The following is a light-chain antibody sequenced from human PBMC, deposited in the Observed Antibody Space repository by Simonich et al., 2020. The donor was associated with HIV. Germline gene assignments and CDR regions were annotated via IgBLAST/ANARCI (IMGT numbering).Light chain of an antibody. CDR1: QGISSA. CDR3: QQFNSYSLT. Sequence: AIQLTQSPSSLSASVGDRVTITCQASQGISSALAWNQKKPGKAPKLLIYDASSLESGVPSRFSGSGSGTDFTLTISSLQPEDFATYYCQQFNSYSLTFGQGTKVEMK. J-gene: IGKJ1*01. V-gene: IGKV1-13*02. CDR2: DAS.